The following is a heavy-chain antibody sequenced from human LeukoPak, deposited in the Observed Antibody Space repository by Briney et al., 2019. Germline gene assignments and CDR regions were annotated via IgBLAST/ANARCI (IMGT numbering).Heavy chain of an antibody. CDR1: GFTVSTSA. CDR3: VKDLGSYSSGWSILDY. Sequence: GGSLRLSCAASGFTVSTSAMSWVRRAPGKGLEWVSGISGSGGRTYYADSVKGRFTISRDNSKNMLYLQMNRLRAEDTAVYYCVKDLGSYSSGWSILDYWGQGSLVTVSS. CDR2: ISGSGGRT. J-gene: IGHJ4*02. D-gene: IGHD6-19*01. V-gene: IGHV3-23*01.